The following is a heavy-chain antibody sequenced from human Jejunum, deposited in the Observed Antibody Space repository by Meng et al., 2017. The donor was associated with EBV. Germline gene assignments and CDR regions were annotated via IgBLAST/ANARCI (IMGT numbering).Heavy chain of an antibody. J-gene: IGHJ4*02. CDR3: ARAYGSGAYIDY. D-gene: IGHD3-10*01. CDR2: MSYSGST. Sequence: QVQLQESGPGLVKPSEPLSLTCTASGGSVSSGNYFWSWIRQPPGKGLEWIGYMSYSGSTNYNPSLKSRVTISADTSKNQFSLNLKSVTAADTAVYYCARAYGSGAYIDYWGQGTLGTVSS. V-gene: IGHV4-61*01. CDR1: GGSVSSGNYF.